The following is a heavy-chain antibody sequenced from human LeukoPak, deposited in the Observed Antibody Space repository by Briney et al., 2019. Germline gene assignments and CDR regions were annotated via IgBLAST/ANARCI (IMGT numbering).Heavy chain of an antibody. CDR1: GGSMNSYY. CDR2: IYCSGST. D-gene: IGHD3-9*01. CDR3: ARHVWLQPFDY. Sequence: PSETLSLTCSVSGGSMNSYYWSWIRQSPRKGLEWIGYIYCSGSTNYNPSLKSRVTISVDTSKNQFSLKLSSVTAADTAVYYCARHVWLQPFDYWGQGTLVTVSS. J-gene: IGHJ4*02. V-gene: IGHV4-59*08.